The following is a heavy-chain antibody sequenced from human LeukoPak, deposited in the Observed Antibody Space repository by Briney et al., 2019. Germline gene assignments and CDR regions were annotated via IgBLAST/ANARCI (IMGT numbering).Heavy chain of an antibody. D-gene: IGHD2-15*01. V-gene: IGHV4-38-2*01. CDR2: IYHSGST. CDR1: GYSISSGYY. CDR3: ARGQIVVVVAGPYYYYYMDV. J-gene: IGHJ6*03. Sequence: PSETLSLTCAVSGYSISSGYYWGWIRQPPGKGLEWIGSIYHSGSTHYNPSLKSRVTISVDTSKNQFSLKLSSVTAADTAVYYCARGQIVVVVAGPYYYYYMDVWGKGTTVTVSS.